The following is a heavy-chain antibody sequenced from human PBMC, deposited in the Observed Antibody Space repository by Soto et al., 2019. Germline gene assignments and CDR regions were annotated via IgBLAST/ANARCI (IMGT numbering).Heavy chain of an antibody. Sequence: WPSVNVSCKASGGTLSSYAIGWVRQAPGEGLEWIGGIRPIFGTAHSAQKFRGRVTITADESQSTAYMELRRLRAEDTAVYYLARWGLYCSSTICYDYYHYYGTHVRGPGPTLTLS. J-gene: IGHJ6*02. CDR3: ARWGLYCSSTICYDYYHYYGTHV. V-gene: IGHV1-69*13. CDR1: GGTLSSYA. CDR2: IRPIFGTA. D-gene: IGHD2-2*01.